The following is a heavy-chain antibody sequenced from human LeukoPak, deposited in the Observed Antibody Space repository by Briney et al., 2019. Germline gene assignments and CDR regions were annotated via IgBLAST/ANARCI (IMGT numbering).Heavy chain of an antibody. CDR3: TTDITYGGAFDI. V-gene: IGHV3-15*01. CDR2: VKSKTDGGTT. CDR1: GFTFSSYG. D-gene: IGHD1-14*01. Sequence: AGGSLRLSCAASGFTFSSYGMHWVRQAAGKGREWVGRVKSKTDGGTTDYAAPVKGRFTISRDDSKNTLYLQMNSLKTEDTAVYYCTTDITYGGAFDIWGQGTMVTVSS. J-gene: IGHJ3*02.